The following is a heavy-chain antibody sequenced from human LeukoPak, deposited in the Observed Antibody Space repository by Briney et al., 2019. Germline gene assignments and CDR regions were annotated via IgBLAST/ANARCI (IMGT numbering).Heavy chain of an antibody. J-gene: IGHJ3*02. Sequence: GGSLRLSCAASGFTVSSNYMTWVRQAPGKGLEWVSVIYSDGSTYYADSVKGRFTISRDNSKNTLYLQMTSLRAEDTAVYYCAREIGIVAEPIDIWGQGTMVTVSS. V-gene: IGHV3-66*01. D-gene: IGHD6-25*01. CDR2: IYSDGST. CDR3: AREIGIVAEPIDI. CDR1: GFTVSSNY.